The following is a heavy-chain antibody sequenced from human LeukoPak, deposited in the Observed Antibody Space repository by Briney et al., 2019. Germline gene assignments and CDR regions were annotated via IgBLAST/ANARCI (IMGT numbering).Heavy chain of an antibody. CDR1: GFTFSSYA. CDR3: ARDLAEGYDFAFYMDV. Sequence: GGSLRLSCAASGFTFSSYAMHWVRQAPGKGLEWVSAISGSGGSTYYADSVKGRFTISRDNSKNTLYLQMNSLRAEDTAVYYCARDLAEGYDFAFYMDVWGKGTTVTVSS. D-gene: IGHD3-3*01. CDR2: ISGSGGST. J-gene: IGHJ6*03. V-gene: IGHV3-23*01.